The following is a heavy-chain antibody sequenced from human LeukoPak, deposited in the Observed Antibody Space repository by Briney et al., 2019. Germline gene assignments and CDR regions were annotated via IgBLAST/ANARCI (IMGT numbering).Heavy chain of an antibody. CDR2: ISAYNGNT. V-gene: IGHV1-18*01. D-gene: IGHD5-12*01. CDR1: GYTFTSYG. CDR3: ARGPSQYSGYPFLD. Sequence: ASVKVSCKASGYTFTSYGISWVRQAPGQGLEWMGWISAYNGNTNYAQKLQDRVTMTTDTSTSTAYMELRSLRSDDTAVYYCARGPSQYSGYPFLDWGQGTLVTVSS. J-gene: IGHJ4*02.